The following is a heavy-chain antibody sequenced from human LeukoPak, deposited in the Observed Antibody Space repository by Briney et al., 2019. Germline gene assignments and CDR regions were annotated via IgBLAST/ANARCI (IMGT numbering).Heavy chain of an antibody. CDR3: ARDHQLGAPMEDV. D-gene: IGHD6-6*01. CDR2: IKQDGSEK. J-gene: IGHJ3*01. V-gene: IGHV3-7*01. CDR1: GFTFVGYW. Sequence: GGSLRLSCAASGFTFVGYWMSWVRQAPGKGVEWVANIKQDGSEKYYVDSVKGRFTISRDNTRNSLYLQINSLRAEDTAVYYCARDHQLGAPMEDVWGQGTMVTVSS.